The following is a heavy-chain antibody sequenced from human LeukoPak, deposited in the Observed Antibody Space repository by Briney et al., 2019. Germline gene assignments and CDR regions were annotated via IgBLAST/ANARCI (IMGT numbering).Heavy chain of an antibody. V-gene: IGHV3-21*01. Sequence: GGSLRLSCAASGFTFSSYSMNWVRQAPGKGLEWVSSISSSSSYIYYADSVEGRFTISRDNAKNSLYLQMNSLRAEDTAVYYCASNPRGGSGWYHWGQGTLVTVSS. D-gene: IGHD6-19*01. CDR3: ASNPRGGSGWYH. CDR2: ISSSSSYI. CDR1: GFTFSSYS. J-gene: IGHJ4*02.